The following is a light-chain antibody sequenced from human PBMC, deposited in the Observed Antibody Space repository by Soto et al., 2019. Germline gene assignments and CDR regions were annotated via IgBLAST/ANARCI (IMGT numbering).Light chain of an antibody. J-gene: IGKJ4*01. CDR3: QQYHNYPVT. Sequence: DIQMTQSPSSLSASVGDRVTITCRASQDIRNHLAWFQQTPGKPPKSLIYDASSLQSGVPSKFSGSGSWTDCTRTISSLQPEDFATYYCQQYHNYPVTFGGGTKVELK. CDR2: DAS. CDR1: QDIRNH. V-gene: IGKV1-16*02.